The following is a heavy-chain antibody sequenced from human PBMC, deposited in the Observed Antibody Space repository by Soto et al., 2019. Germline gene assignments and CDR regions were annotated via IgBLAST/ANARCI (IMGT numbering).Heavy chain of an antibody. V-gene: IGHV1-46*01. Sequence: ASVKVSCKAPRDTFTSYYINWVRQAPGQGLEWMGVINPHGGSTAYAQKFKGRVTLTRDTSASTVYMEVSSLTSEDTAMYYCARDDYISGWKVYWGQGTLVTVSS. CDR3: ARDDYISGWKVY. D-gene: IGHD6-19*01. CDR1: RDTFTSYY. CDR2: INPHGGST. J-gene: IGHJ4*02.